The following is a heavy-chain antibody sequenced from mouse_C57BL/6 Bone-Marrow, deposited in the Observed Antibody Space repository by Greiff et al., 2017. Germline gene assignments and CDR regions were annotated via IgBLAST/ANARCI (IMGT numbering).Heavy chain of an antibody. V-gene: IGHV1-78*01. D-gene: IGHD1-1*01. Sequence: VKLMESDAELVKPGASVKISCKVSGYTFTDHTIHWMKQRPEQGLEWIGYIYPRDGSTKYNEKFKGKATLTADKSSSTAYMQLNSLTSEDSAVYFCARRGYYYGKGFDYGGQGTTLTVSS. CDR1: GYTFTDHT. J-gene: IGHJ2*01. CDR3: ARRGYYYGKGFDY. CDR2: IYPRDGST.